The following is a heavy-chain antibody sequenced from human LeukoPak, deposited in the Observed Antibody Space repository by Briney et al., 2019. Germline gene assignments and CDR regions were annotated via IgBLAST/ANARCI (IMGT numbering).Heavy chain of an antibody. CDR1: GFTFSSYA. CDR2: ISSNGGST. D-gene: IGHD1-26*01. J-gene: IGHJ4*02. CDR3: ARDKIVGATHFDY. V-gene: IGHV3-64*01. Sequence: GGSLRLSCAASGFTFSSYAMHWVRQAPGKGLEYVSAISSNGGSTYYANSVKGRFTISRDNSKNTLYLQMGSLRAEDTAVYYCARDKIVGATHFDYWGQGTLVTVSS.